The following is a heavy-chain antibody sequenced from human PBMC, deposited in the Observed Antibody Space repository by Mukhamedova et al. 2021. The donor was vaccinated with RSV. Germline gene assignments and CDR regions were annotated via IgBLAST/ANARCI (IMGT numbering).Heavy chain of an antibody. V-gene: IGHV5-51*01. CDR2: IHSANSDT. J-gene: IGHJ4*02. Sequence: EWMGIIHSANSDTQYSPSFQGQVTISVDKSIGTAYLQWNDLKASDTAMYYCARRGYYTSRTSDSWGPGTLVTVSS. D-gene: IGHD5-12*01. CDR3: ARRGYYTSRTSDS.